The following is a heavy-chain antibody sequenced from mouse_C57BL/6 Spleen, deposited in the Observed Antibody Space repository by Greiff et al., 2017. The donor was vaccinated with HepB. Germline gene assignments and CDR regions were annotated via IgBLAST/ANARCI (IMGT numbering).Heavy chain of an antibody. Sequence: EVKLVESGGDLVKPGGSLKLSCAASGFTFSSYGMSWVRQTPDKRLEWVATISSGGSYTYYPDSVKGRSTISRDTAKNTLYLQMSSLKSEDTAMYYCARHHGSSSSWFAYWGQGTLVTVSA. V-gene: IGHV5-6*01. CDR2: ISSGGSYT. J-gene: IGHJ3*01. CDR1: GFTFSSYG. D-gene: IGHD1-1*01. CDR3: ARHHGSSSSWFAY.